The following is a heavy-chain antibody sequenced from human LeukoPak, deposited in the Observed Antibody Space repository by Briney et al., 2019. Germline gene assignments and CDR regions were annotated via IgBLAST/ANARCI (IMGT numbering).Heavy chain of an antibody. CDR3: ARAAREYCGGDCYPYYYYYYMDV. CDR2: IYSGGST. CDR1: GFTVSSCY. V-gene: IGHV3-53*01. Sequence: PGGSLRLSCAASGFTVSSCYMIWVRHAPGKGLEWVSVIYSGGSTYYADSVKGRFTISRDNSKNTLYLQMNSLRAEDTAVYYCARAAREYCGGDCYPYYYYYYMDVWGKGTTVTVSS. J-gene: IGHJ6*03. D-gene: IGHD2-21*02.